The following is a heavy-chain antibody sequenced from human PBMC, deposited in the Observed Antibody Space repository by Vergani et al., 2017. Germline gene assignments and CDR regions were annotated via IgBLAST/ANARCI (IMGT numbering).Heavy chain of an antibody. J-gene: IGHJ4*02. D-gene: IGHD2-2*01. CDR3: ASARLLPAAHYYFDY. V-gene: IGHV3-7*01. Sequence: EVQLVESGGGLVQPGGSLRLSCAASGFMFSNYWMNWVRQAPGKGLEWVANIKQDGSEKYYVDSVRGRFTISRDNAKNSLYLQMNSLRAEDTAVYHCASARLLPAAHYYFDYWGQGTLVTVSS. CDR2: IKQDGSEK. CDR1: GFMFSNYW.